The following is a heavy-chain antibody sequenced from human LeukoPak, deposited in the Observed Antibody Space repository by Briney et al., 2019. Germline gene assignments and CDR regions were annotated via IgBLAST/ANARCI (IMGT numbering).Heavy chain of an antibody. CDR1: GGSISSYY. CDR2: IYYSGST. D-gene: IGHD3-3*01. CDR3: ARDPRYSRSGYFDS. J-gene: IGHJ4*01. Sequence: PSETLSLTCTVSGGSISSYYWSWIRQPPGKGLEWIGYIYYSGSTNYNPSLKSRVTISVDTSKNQFSLKLSSVTAADTAVYYCARDPRYSRSGYFDSWGHGTLVTVSS. V-gene: IGHV4-59*12.